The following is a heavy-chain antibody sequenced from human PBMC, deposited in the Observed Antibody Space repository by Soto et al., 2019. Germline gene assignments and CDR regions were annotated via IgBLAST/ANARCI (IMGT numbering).Heavy chain of an antibody. CDR1: GFTFNTYG. Sequence: QVQLVESGGGVVQPGGSLRLSCTTSGFTFNTYGMHWVRQAPGKGLVGVAIIWYDGSNKYYADSVKGRFTISRDNSKNTLYLQMNSLRAEDTALYYCARSDCTGAYCYSWPFNYGVDVWGQGTTVTDSS. J-gene: IGHJ6*02. V-gene: IGHV3-33*08. CDR3: ARSDCTGAYCYSWPFNYGVDV. D-gene: IGHD2-15*01. CDR2: IWYDGSNK.